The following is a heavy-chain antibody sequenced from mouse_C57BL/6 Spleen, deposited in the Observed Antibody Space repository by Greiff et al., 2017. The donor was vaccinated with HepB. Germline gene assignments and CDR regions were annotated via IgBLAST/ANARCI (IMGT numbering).Heavy chain of an antibody. CDR1: GYTFTSYW. CDR2: IHPNSGST. CDR3: ARGYYGSTRYYYAMDY. V-gene: IGHV1-64*01. D-gene: IGHD1-1*01. Sequence: QVQLQQPGAELVKPGASVKLSCKASGYTFTSYWMHWVKQRPGQGLEWIGMIHPNSGSTNYNEKFKSTATLTVDKSSSTAYMQLSSLTSEDSAFYYCARGYYGSTRYYYAMDYWGQGTSVTVSS. J-gene: IGHJ4*01.